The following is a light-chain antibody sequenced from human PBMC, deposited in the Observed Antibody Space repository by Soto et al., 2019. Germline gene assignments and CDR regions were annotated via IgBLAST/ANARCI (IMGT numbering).Light chain of an antibody. J-gene: IGKJ1*01. CDR2: LGS. Sequence: DIVMTQSPLSLPVTPGEPASISCRSSQSLLFSNGYNYVDWYLQKPGQSPQLLIYLGSTRASGVPDRFSGSGSGTDFTLKISSVEAEDVGIYYCLQALQTPWTFGHGTKVEIK. CDR1: QSLLFSNGYNY. CDR3: LQALQTPWT. V-gene: IGKV2-28*01.